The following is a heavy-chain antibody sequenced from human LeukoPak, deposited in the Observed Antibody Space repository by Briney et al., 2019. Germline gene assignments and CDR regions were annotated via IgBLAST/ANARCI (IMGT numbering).Heavy chain of an antibody. D-gene: IGHD3-3*01. CDR1: GFTFSSYA. CDR2: ISGSGGST. J-gene: IGHJ4*02. CDR3: AKDVRLNSGAVIIASSFDY. Sequence: GGSLRLSCAASGFTFSSYAMSWVRQAPGKGLEWVSAISGSGGSTYYADSVKGRFTISRDNSKNTLYLQMNSLRAEDTAVYYCAKDVRLNSGAVIIASSFDYWGQGTLVTVSS. V-gene: IGHV3-23*01.